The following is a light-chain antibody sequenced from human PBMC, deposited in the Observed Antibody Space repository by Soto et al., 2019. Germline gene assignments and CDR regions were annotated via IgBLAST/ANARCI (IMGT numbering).Light chain of an antibody. V-gene: IGKV4-1*01. J-gene: IGKJ1*01. CDR1: QRVLYSSTNKNY. CDR3: QQYYRPWT. Sequence: DIVMTQSPDSLAVSLGERATLNCKSGQRVLYSSTNKNYLAWYQQKPGQPPKLLIYWAPTRESGVPDRFSGSGSGTDFTLTISSLQAEDVAVYYCQQYYRPWTFGQGTKVEIK. CDR2: WAP.